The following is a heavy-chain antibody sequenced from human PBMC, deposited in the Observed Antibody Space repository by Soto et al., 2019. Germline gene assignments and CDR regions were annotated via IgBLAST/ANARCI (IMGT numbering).Heavy chain of an antibody. CDR1: GGSFNRNA. D-gene: IGHD3-3*01. V-gene: IGHV1-69*13. CDR3: ARGADITTFGVVTRYYSMDI. CDR2: TVPIFDTT. J-gene: IGHJ6*02. Sequence: GASVKVSCKASGGSFNRNAISWVRRAPGQGLEWMGGTVPIFDTTNYAQKFQFQGRVTITADESTSTAYMEMINLRSDDTAVYYCARGADITTFGVVTRYYSMDIWGQGTTVTVSS.